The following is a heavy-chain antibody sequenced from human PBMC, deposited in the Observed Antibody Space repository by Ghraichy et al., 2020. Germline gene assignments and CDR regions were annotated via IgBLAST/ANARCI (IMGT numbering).Heavy chain of an antibody. CDR2: IYSGGST. CDR1: GFTVSSNY. CDR3: ARDRGGFVGHFDY. V-gene: IGHV3-53*01. Sequence: GGSLRLSCAASGFTVSSNYMSWVRQAPGKGLEWVSVIYSGGSTYYADSVKGRFTISRDNSKNTLYLQMNSLRAEDTAVYYCARDRGGFVGHFDYWGQGTLVTVSS. J-gene: IGHJ4*02. D-gene: IGHD3-3*01.